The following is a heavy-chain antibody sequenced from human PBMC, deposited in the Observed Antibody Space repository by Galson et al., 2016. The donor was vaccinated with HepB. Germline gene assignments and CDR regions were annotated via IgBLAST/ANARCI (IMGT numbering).Heavy chain of an antibody. CDR3: AGYGGNSV. D-gene: IGHD4-23*01. CDR1: GFTVSDNH. Sequence: SLRLSCAAAGFTVSDNHVTWIRQDPGKGLECVSVIFGRGNTYYADSVEGRFTISRDNARNTVYLQMNSLRTEDTAVYYCAGYGGNSVWGQGTLVTVSS. V-gene: IGHV3-53*01. J-gene: IGHJ4*02. CDR2: IFGRGNT.